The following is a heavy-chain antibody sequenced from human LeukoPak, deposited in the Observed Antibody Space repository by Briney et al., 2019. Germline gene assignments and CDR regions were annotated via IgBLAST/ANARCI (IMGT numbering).Heavy chain of an antibody. CDR1: GFTFSSYW. D-gene: IGHD3-16*01. Sequence: PGGSLRLSCAASGFTFSSYWMHWVRQAPGKGLVWVSRIKSDGSSTSYADSVKGRFTISRDNAKNTLYLQMNGLRAEDTAVYYCARVGAATYAFDIWGQGTMVTVSS. CDR3: ARVGAATYAFDI. J-gene: IGHJ3*02. CDR2: IKSDGSST. V-gene: IGHV3-74*01.